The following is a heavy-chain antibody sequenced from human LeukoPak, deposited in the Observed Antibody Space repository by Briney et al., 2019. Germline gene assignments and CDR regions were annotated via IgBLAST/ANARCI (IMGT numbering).Heavy chain of an antibody. CDR3: ARRPIVGSTRDAFDI. CDR1: GGSISSGDYY. J-gene: IGHJ3*02. Sequence: SETLSLTCTVSGGSISSGDYYWSWIRQPPGKGLEWIGYIFYSGGTYYNPSLKSRVTISVDTSKNQFSLRLRSVTAADTAVYYCARRPIVGSTRDAFDIWGQGTMVTVSS. CDR2: IFYSGGT. D-gene: IGHD1-26*01. V-gene: IGHV4-30-4*08.